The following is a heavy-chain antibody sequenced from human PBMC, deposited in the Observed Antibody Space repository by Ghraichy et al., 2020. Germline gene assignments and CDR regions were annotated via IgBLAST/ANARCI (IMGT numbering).Heavy chain of an antibody. D-gene: IGHD6-13*01. J-gene: IGHJ4*02. CDR1: GGSFSGYY. Sequence: SETLSLTCAVYGGSFSGYYWSWIRQPPGKGLEWIGEINHSGSTNYNPSLKSRVTISVDTSKNQFSLKLSSVTATDTAVYYCASSVLRGSSWMDYWGQGTLLTVSS. CDR2: INHSGST. CDR3: ASSVLRGSSWMDY. V-gene: IGHV4-34*01.